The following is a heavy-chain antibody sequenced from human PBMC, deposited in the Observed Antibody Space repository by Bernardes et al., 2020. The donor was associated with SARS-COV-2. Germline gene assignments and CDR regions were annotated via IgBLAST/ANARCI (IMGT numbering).Heavy chain of an antibody. V-gene: IGHV4-39*01. CDR2: MYYSGYT. CDR3: ARHLIYDNSGYPLDD. J-gene: IGHJ4*01. Sequence: SETLSLTCTVSGGPISRTTYYWGWVRQPPGKGLEWIGSMYYSGYTYYNPSLKSRVTMSVDTSKNQFSLTVSSATAADTAVYFCARHLIYDNSGYPLDDWGRGTLVTVSS. D-gene: IGHD3-22*01. CDR1: GGPISRTTYY.